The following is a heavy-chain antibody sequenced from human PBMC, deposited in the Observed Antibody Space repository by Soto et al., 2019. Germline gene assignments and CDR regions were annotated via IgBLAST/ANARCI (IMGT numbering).Heavy chain of an antibody. CDR3: ARSRSRRTSEYSSSSPYYGMDV. Sequence: GASVKVSFKASGGTFSSYVISWVRQAPGQGLEWAGGIIPIFGTANYAQKFQGRVTITADESTSTAYMELSSLRSEDTAVYYCARSRSRRTSEYSSSSPYYGMDVWGQGTTVTVSS. D-gene: IGHD6-6*01. V-gene: IGHV1-69*13. CDR2: IIPIFGTA. CDR1: GGTFSSYV. J-gene: IGHJ6*02.